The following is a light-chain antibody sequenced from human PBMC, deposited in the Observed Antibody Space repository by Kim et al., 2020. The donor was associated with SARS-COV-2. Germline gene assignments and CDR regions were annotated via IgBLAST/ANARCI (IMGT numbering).Light chain of an antibody. Sequence: ASVGDRVTITCRASQSISIYLNWYQQQPGKAPKLLIYATTRLQSGVPSRFSGSGSGTDFTLTITSLQPEDFAAYYCQQTSSAPWTFGQGTKVDIK. CDR3: QQTSSAPWT. CDR1: QSISIY. V-gene: IGKV1-39*01. CDR2: ATT. J-gene: IGKJ1*01.